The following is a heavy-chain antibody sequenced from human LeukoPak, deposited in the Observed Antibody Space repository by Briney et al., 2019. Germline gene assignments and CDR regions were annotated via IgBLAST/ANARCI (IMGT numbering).Heavy chain of an antibody. D-gene: IGHD6-13*01. CDR1: GFTFSSYS. Sequence: GGSLRLSCAASGFTFSSYSMNWVRQAPGKGLEWVSSISRSSSYIYYGDSVKGRFTISRDNAKNSLYLQMNSLRAEDAAVYYCARDWYSSSWFDYWGQGTLVTVSS. V-gene: IGHV3-21*01. CDR3: ARDWYSSSWFDY. CDR2: ISRSSSYI. J-gene: IGHJ4*02.